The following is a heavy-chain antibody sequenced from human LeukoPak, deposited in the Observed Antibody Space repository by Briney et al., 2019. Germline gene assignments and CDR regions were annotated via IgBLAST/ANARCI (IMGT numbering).Heavy chain of an antibody. D-gene: IGHD6-13*01. CDR3: ARLSNSSWYGPLGYYYYMDV. V-gene: IGHV3-11*04. Sequence: PGGSLRLSCAASGFTFSDYYMSWIRQAPGKGLEWVSYTSASGSTIYYAGSVRGRFTISRDNSKNSLFLQLNTLRAEDTAVYFCARLSNSSWYGPLGYYYYMDVWGKGTTVTVSS. CDR2: TSASGSTI. J-gene: IGHJ6*03. CDR1: GFTFSDYY.